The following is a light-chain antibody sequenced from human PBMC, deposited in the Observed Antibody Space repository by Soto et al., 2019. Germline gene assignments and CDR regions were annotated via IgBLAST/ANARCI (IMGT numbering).Light chain of an antibody. Sequence: ESLLTQSPGTLSLSPGERATLSCRASQTVNSRHLNWYQHKPGQAPRLLIYGASLRAAGIPDRFSGSRSGADFSPTTTRLEPEDSAVYYCQQFDGSRPAFTFGQGTKLEI. J-gene: IGKJ2*01. V-gene: IGKV3-20*01. CDR1: QTVNSRH. CDR2: GAS. CDR3: QQFDGSRPAFT.